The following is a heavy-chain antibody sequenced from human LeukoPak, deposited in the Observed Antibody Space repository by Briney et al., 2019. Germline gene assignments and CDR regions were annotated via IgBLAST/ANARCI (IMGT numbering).Heavy chain of an antibody. Sequence: GGSPRLSCAASGFTFSDNYMSWTRQAPGKGLEWVSYISSYSSYTNYADTVKGRFTISRDNSQNTLYLQMNSLRADDTAVYYCANRGSVARFDYWGRGTPDPVSS. V-gene: IGHV3-11*03. J-gene: IGHJ4*02. CDR1: GFTFSDNY. CDR3: ANRGSVARFDY. D-gene: IGHD3-10*01. CDR2: ISSYSSYT.